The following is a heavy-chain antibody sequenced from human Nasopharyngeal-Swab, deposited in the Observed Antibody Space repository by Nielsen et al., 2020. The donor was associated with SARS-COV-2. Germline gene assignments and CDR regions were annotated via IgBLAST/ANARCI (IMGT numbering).Heavy chain of an antibody. CDR2: ISGSGGST. V-gene: IGHV3-23*01. CDR1: GFTFSSYW. CDR3: ARAHQWAPNI. J-gene: IGHJ3*02. Sequence: GESLKISCAASGFTFSSYWMSWVRQAPGKGLEWVSAISGSGGSTYYADSVKGRFTISRDNSKNTLYLQMNSLRAEDTAVYYCARAHQWAPNIWGQGTMVTVSS. D-gene: IGHD1-26*01.